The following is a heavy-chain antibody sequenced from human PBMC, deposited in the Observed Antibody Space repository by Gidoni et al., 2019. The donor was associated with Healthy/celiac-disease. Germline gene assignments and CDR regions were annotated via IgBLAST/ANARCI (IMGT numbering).Heavy chain of an antibody. CDR3: ATPKPYSPLDY. J-gene: IGHJ4*02. CDR1: GGSSSSSSYD. Sequence: QRLQESGPGLGKPSETLSLTCKVAGGSSSSSSYDWGWFRQPPGKWLECIGSIYYSGSTYYNPSLKSRVTISVDTSKNQFSLKLGSVTAADTAVYYCATPKPYSPLDYWGQGTLVTVSS. CDR2: IYYSGST. V-gene: IGHV4-39*01. D-gene: IGHD2-21*01.